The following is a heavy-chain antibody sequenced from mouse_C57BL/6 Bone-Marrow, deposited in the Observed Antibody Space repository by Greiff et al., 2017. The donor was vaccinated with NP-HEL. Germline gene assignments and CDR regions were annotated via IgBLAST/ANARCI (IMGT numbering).Heavy chain of an antibody. CDR2: IYPGDGDT. Sequence: VKLMESGAELVKPGASVKISCKASGYEFSNYWMNWVKQRPGKGLEWIGQIYPGDGDTNYNGKFKDKATLTADKSSSTAYTELSRLTSEDSAVYFCARGAYWGQGTLVTVSA. CDR1: GYEFSNYW. J-gene: IGHJ3*01. V-gene: IGHV1-80*01. CDR3: ARGAY.